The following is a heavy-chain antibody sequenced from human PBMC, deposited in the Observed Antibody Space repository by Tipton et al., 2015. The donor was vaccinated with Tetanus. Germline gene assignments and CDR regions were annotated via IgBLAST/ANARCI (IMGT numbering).Heavy chain of an antibody. Sequence: QLAQSGAEVKKPGASVRVSCKAFGYAFASYDLNWVRQASGQGLEWLGYMNPKTGPAGYAQKFQGRVTMTSDISSSTAYMELRNLRSDDTAVYYCARGNRGSSWYLWGQGTLLTVSS. CDR3: ARGNRGSSWYL. J-gene: IGHJ4*02. CDR1: GYAFASYD. CDR2: MNPKTGPA. V-gene: IGHV1-8*01. D-gene: IGHD6-13*01.